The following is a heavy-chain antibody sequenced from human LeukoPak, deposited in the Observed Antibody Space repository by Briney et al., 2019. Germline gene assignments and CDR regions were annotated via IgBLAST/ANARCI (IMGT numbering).Heavy chain of an antibody. Sequence: PGGSLRLSCATSGFIFSTYALSWVRQAPGKGLEWASSISGSGGSTYHADSVKGRFTISRDSSKNTLYLQMNGLRAQDTAVYYRARDMLIGAPDYLDYWGQGTLVTVSS. CDR3: ARDMLIGAPDYLDY. CDR2: ISGSGGST. D-gene: IGHD2/OR15-2a*01. CDR1: GFIFSTYA. V-gene: IGHV3-23*01. J-gene: IGHJ4*02.